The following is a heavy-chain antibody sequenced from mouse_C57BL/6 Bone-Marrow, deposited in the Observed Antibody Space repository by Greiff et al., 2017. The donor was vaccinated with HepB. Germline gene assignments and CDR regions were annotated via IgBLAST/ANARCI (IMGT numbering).Heavy chain of an antibody. Sequence: EVKVVESGGGLVQPGGSLKLSCAASGFTFSDYYMYWVRQTPEKRLEWVAYISNGGGSTYYPDTVKGRFTISRDNAKNTLYLQMSRLKSEDTAMYYCARRSPTCYFDYWGQGTTLTVSS. CDR3: ARRSPTCYFDY. CDR1: GFTFSDYY. CDR2: ISNGGGST. V-gene: IGHV5-12*01. D-gene: IGHD2-10*01. J-gene: IGHJ2*01.